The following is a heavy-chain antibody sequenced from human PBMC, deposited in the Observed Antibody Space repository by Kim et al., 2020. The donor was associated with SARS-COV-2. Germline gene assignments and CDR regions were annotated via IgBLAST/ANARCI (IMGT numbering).Heavy chain of an antibody. J-gene: IGHJ4*02. CDR3: AREQWLGVDY. V-gene: IGHV4-31*03. CDR2: IYYSGST. D-gene: IGHD6-19*01. Sequence: SETLSLTCTVSGGSISSGGYYWSWIRQHPGKGLEWIGYIYYSGSTYYNPSLKSRVTISVDTSKNQFSLKLSSVTAADTAVYYCAREQWLGVDYWGQGTLVTVSS. CDR1: GGSISSGGYY.